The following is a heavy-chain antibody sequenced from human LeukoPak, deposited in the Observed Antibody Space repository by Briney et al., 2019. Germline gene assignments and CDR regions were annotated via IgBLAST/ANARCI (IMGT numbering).Heavy chain of an antibody. V-gene: IGHV3-49*04. D-gene: IGHD2-15*01. CDR1: GFTFGNYA. Sequence: HTGGSLRLSCTASGFTFGNYAMSWVRQAPGKGLEWVGFIRSKAYSGKTAYSATVKCTFTISSSDSKSIVYLKKKSLKTEDTAVYYWTRYDCSGGSCSNWFDLWGQGTLVTVSA. CDR3: TRYDCSGGSCSNWFDL. J-gene: IGHJ5*02. CDR2: IRSKAYSGKT.